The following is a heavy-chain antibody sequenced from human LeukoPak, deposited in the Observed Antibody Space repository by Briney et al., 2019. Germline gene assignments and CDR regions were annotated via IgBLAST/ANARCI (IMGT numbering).Heavy chain of an antibody. D-gene: IGHD2-15*01. V-gene: IGHV4-59*01. Sequence: SETLSLTCTVSGDSTSRNYWSWIRQPPGKGLEWIGDIHYFGSTNYNPSLRSRVTISIDTSKNQFSLDLSSVTAADTAMYFCAGGDCSGGSCYSDWFDPWGQGTLVTVSS. CDR3: AGGDCSGGSCYSDWFDP. CDR1: GDSTSRNY. J-gene: IGHJ5*02. CDR2: IHYFGST.